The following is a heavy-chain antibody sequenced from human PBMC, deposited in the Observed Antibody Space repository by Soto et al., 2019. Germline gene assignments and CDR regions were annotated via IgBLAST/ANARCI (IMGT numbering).Heavy chain of an antibody. CDR2: ISYDGSNN. V-gene: IGHV3-30*04. CDR3: ARGDPYYGMDV. Sequence: QVQLVESGGGVVQPGRSLRLSCVAYGFTSSNYFMHWVRQAPGKGLEWVALISYDGSNNHYTDSVKGRFTISRDNSKNTLYLQMNSLRGEDTAVYFCARGDPYYGMDVWGQGTTVTVSS. J-gene: IGHJ6*02. CDR1: GFTSSNYF.